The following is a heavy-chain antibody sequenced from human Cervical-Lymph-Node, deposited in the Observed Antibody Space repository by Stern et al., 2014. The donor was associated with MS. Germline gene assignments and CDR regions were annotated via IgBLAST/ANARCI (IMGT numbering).Heavy chain of an antibody. CDR2: IYPDDSDT. D-gene: IGHD1/OR15-1a*01. Sequence: LVASGTEERTPGECLKICCRVSGYNFSTYCVGWVCQMPGKGLEWMGIIYPDDSDTRYNPSFQGHVSISADKSIPTAYLQLTSLTASDTAMYYCARHALTTMTSMWAFDIWGQGTMVTVSS. CDR3: ARHALTTMTSMWAFDI. CDR1: GYNFSTYC. V-gene: IGHV5-51*01. J-gene: IGHJ3*02.